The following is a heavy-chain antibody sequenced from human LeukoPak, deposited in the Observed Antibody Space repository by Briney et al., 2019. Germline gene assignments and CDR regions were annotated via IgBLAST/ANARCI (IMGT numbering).Heavy chain of an antibody. D-gene: IGHD3-22*01. CDR2: IKQDGSEK. CDR3: AIYDSSGYYGIDY. V-gene: IGHV3-7*01. J-gene: IGHJ4*02. CDR1: GFTFSSYW. Sequence: GGSLRLSCAASGFTFSSYWMTWVRQAPGKGLEWVANIKQDGSEKYYVDSVKGRFTISRDNAKNSLHLQMNSLRAEDTAVYYCAIYDSSGYYGIDYWGQGTLVTVSS.